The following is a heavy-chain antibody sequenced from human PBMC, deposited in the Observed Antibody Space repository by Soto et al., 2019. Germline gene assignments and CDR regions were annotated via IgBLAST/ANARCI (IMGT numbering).Heavy chain of an antibody. V-gene: IGHV3-23*01. D-gene: IGHD2-8*01. CDR3: AKDVRSTIRPDACDV. Sequence: EVQILESGGGSVQRGGSLRLSCAASGFTFSRYTMTWVRQAPGKGLEWVSTICGSGFTTYHVDFVEGRYTFCRDNSKNTVYVQMDNLRAEDSAVYHCAKDVRSTIRPDACDVWGQGTVVCVSS. CDR2: ICGSGFTT. J-gene: IGHJ3*01. CDR1: GFTFSRYT.